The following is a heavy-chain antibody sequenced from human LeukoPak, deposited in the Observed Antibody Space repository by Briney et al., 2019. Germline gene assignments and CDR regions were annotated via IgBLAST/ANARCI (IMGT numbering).Heavy chain of an antibody. CDR3: AITDYGDYALYAFDI. V-gene: IGHV4-39*05. CDR1: GGSISSSSYY. J-gene: IGHJ3*02. D-gene: IGHD4-17*01. CDR2: IYYSGST. Sequence: PSETPPLTCTVSGGSISSSSYYWGWIRQPPGKGLEWIGSIYYSGSTYYNPSLKSRVTISVDTSKNQFSLKLSSVTAADTAVYYCAITDYGDYALYAFDIWGQGTMVTVSS.